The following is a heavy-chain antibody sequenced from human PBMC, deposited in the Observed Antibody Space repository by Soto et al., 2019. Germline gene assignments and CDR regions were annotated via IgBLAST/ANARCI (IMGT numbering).Heavy chain of an antibody. CDR3: ARGRVAVAGIFDY. D-gene: IGHD6-19*01. J-gene: IGHJ4*02. Sequence: GGSLRLSCAASGFTFSSYAMHWVRQAPGKGLEWVAVISYDGSNKYYADSVKGRFTISRDNSKNTLYLQMNSLRAEDTAVYYCARGRVAVAGIFDYWGQGTRVTVSS. CDR2: ISYDGSNK. V-gene: IGHV3-30*04. CDR1: GFTFSSYA.